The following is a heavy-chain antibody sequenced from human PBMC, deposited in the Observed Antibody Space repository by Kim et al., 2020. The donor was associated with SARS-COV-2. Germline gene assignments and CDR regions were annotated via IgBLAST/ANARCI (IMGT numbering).Heavy chain of an antibody. J-gene: IGHJ6*02. CDR3: ARDVADSSSWYLGDDYYYYYGMDV. CDR2: INPNSGGT. V-gene: IGHV1-2*02. CDR1: GYTFTGYY. D-gene: IGHD6-13*01. Sequence: ASVKVSCKASGYTFTGYYMHWVRQAPGQGLEWMGWINPNSGGTNYAQKFQGRVTMTRDTSISTAYMELSRLRSDDTAVYYCARDVADSSSWYLGDDYYYYYGMDVWGQGTTVTVSS.